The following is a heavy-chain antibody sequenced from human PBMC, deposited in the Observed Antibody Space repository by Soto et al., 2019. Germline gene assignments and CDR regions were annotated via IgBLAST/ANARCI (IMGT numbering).Heavy chain of an antibody. CDR1: GFTFSSYA. D-gene: IGHD3-3*01. Sequence: EVQLLESGGGLVQPGGSLRLSCTASGFTFSSYAMSWVRQAPGKGLEWVSAISGSGGSTYYADSVKGRFTISRDNSKNTLYLQMNSLRAEDTAVYYCAKGGLYDFWSGIGPTFDYLGQGTLVTVSS. CDR2: ISGSGGST. J-gene: IGHJ4*02. CDR3: AKGGLYDFWSGIGPTFDY. V-gene: IGHV3-23*01.